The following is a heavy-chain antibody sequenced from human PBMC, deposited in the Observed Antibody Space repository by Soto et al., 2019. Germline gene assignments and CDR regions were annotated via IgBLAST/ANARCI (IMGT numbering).Heavy chain of an antibody. D-gene: IGHD1-1*01. CDR3: AANWRGAYEGLFDL. Sequence: QVQLRESGPGLVKPSETLSLTCNVSGGPISGYYWNWVRQPAGKGLEWIGRIYSAGTTDLNPSLKSRVIMSVDPSSNQFSLQLLSVTAADTAVYYCAANWRGAYEGLFDLWGQGTTVTVSS. J-gene: IGHJ3*01. CDR1: GGPISGYY. CDR2: IYSAGTT. V-gene: IGHV4-4*07.